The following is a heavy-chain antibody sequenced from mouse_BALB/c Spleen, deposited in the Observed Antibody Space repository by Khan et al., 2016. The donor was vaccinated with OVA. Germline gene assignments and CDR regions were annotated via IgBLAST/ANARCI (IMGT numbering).Heavy chain of an antibody. CDR3: ARGNYYGYYFDY. CDR2: ISYSGGT. CDR1: GYSITSGYA. D-gene: IGHD1-1*01. V-gene: IGHV3-2*02. Sequence: EVQLVETGPGLVKPSQSLSLTCTVTGYSITSGYAWNWIRQFPGNKLDWMGYISYSGGTSYNPSLKSRISITRDTSKNQFFLQLNSVTTEDTATYYCARGNYYGYYFDYWGQGTTLTVSS. J-gene: IGHJ2*01.